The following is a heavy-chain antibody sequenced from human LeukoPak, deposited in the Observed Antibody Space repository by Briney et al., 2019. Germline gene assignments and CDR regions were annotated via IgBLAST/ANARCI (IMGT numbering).Heavy chain of an antibody. D-gene: IGHD3-22*01. CDR3: AKDFISRYYDSSGPFDY. CDR1: GFTFSSYG. Sequence: PGGSLRLSCAASGFTFSSYGMHWVRQAPGKGLEWVAVIWYDGSNKYYADSVKGRFTISRVNSKNTLYLQMNSLRAEDTAVYYCAKDFISRYYDSSGPFDYWGQGTLVTVSS. CDR2: IWYDGSNK. J-gene: IGHJ4*02. V-gene: IGHV3-33*06.